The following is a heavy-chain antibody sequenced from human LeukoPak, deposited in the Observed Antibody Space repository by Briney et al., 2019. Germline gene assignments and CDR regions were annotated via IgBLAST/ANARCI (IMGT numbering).Heavy chain of an antibody. Sequence: PSETLSLTCTVSGGSISSYYWSWIRQPPGKGLEWIGYIYYSGSTNYNPSLKSRVTISVDTSKNQFSLKLSSVTAADTAVYYCARGYYDFWSGYPHDAFDIWGQGTMVTVSS. CDR3: ARGYYDFWSGYPHDAFDI. J-gene: IGHJ3*02. CDR2: IYYSGST. D-gene: IGHD3-3*01. V-gene: IGHV4-59*01. CDR1: GGSISSYY.